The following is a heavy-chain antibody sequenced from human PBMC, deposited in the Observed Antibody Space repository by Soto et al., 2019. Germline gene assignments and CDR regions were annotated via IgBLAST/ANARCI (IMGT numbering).Heavy chain of an antibody. CDR2: IYYSGST. Sequence: SETLSLTCTVSGGSISSSSYYWGWIRQPPGKGLEWIGSIYYSGSTYYNPSLQSRVTISVDTSKNQFSLKLSSVTAADTAVYYCARDFHVDIVATLTQPDYWGQGTLVTVSS. CDR3: ARDFHVDIVATLTQPDY. J-gene: IGHJ4*02. D-gene: IGHD5-12*01. CDR1: GGSISSSSYY. V-gene: IGHV4-39*07.